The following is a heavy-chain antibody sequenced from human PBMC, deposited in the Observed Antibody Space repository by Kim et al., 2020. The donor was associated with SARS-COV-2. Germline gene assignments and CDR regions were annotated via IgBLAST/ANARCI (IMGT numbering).Heavy chain of an antibody. CDR3: ARARCSGCLIAAAATRWFDP. Sequence: SETLSLTCTVSGGSVSSGSYYWSWIRQPPGKGLEWIGYIYYSGSTNYNPSLKSRVTISVDTSKNQFSLKLSSVTAADTAVYYCARARCSGCLIAAAATRWFDPWGQGTLVTVSS. V-gene: IGHV4-61*01. CDR2: IYYSGST. CDR1: GGSVSSGSYY. D-gene: IGHD6-13*01. J-gene: IGHJ5*02.